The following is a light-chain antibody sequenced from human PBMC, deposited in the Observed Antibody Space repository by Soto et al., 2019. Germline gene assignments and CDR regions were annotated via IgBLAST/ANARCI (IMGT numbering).Light chain of an antibody. CDR3: CSYAGSSTLV. CDR1: SSDVGSYNL. Sequence: QSVLTQPASVSGSPGQSITISCTGTSSDVGSYNLVSWYQHHPGKAPKLMIYEVSKRPSGVSNRFSGSKSGNTAPLTISGLQAEDEADYYCCSYAGSSTLVFGTGTKVTVL. J-gene: IGLJ1*01. CDR2: EVS. V-gene: IGLV2-23*02.